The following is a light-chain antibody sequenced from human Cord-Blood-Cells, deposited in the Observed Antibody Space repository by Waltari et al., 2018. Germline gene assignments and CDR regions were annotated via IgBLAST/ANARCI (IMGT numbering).Light chain of an antibody. CDR2: KAS. J-gene: IGKJ2*03. CDR3: QQYNSYPYS. Sequence: DIQMTQSPYTLSASVGDRVTITCPASESISSWLACYQQKPGKAPKLLIYKASSLESGVPSRFGGSGAGTEFTLSSSSLQPDDFATYYCQQYNSYPYSFGQGTKLEIK. CDR1: ESISSW. V-gene: IGKV1-5*03.